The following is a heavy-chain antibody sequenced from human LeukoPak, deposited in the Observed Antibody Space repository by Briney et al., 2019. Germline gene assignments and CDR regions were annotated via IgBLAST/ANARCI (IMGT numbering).Heavy chain of an antibody. CDR1: GFTFSSYA. D-gene: IGHD3-16*01. Sequence: GGSLRLSCAASGFTFSSYAMHWVRQAPGKGLEWVSRIKSKTDGGTTDYAAPVKGRFTISRDDSKNTLYLQMNSLKTEDTAVYYCTTTSKMITLWGADAFDIWGQGTMVTVSS. CDR2: IKSKTDGGTT. V-gene: IGHV3-15*01. CDR3: TTTSKMITLWGADAFDI. J-gene: IGHJ3*02.